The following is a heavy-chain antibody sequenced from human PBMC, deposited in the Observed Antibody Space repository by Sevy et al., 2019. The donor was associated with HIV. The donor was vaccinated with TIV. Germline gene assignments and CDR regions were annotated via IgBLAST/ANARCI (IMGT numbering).Heavy chain of an antibody. J-gene: IGHJ6*03. CDR3: TRGGCTPTSCYLMDV. D-gene: IGHD2-2*01. V-gene: IGHV3-21*06. Sequence: GGSLRLSCAASGFTFSSYSMNWVRQAPGKGLEWVSSISSSSSYIYYADSVKGRFTISRDNANNSLYLQMNSLRAEDTALYYCTRGGCTPTSCYLMDVWGKWTTVTVSS. CDR2: ISSSSSYI. CDR1: GFTFSSYS.